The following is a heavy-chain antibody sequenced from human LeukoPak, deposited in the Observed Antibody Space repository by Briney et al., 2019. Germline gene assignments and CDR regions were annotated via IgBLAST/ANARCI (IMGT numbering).Heavy chain of an antibody. CDR2: IYSGGST. J-gene: IGHJ4*02. D-gene: IGHD5-18*01. Sequence: GGSLRLSCAASGVTVSNNYMSWVRQAPGKALEWVSVIYSGGSTYYADSVKGRFTISRDKSKNTVYLQMNSLRAEDTAVYYCARVTAMVNYFDYWGQGTLVTVSS. CDR3: ARVTAMVNYFDY. CDR1: GVTVSNNY. V-gene: IGHV3-66*01.